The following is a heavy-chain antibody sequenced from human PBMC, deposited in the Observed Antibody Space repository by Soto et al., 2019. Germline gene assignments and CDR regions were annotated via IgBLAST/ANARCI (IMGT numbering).Heavy chain of an antibody. J-gene: IGHJ6*02. CDR3: AKTRRGYDMFFYGLDV. CDR1: GFRFSDYG. D-gene: IGHD5-12*01. CDR2: ISNDGSKE. V-gene: IGHV3-30*18. Sequence: QVHLVESGGGVVQPGRSLRLACAVSGFRFSDYGMHWVRQAPGKGLEWVAVISNDGSKEYYGDSVQGRFTISRDDSKSTVCVQMDSLKPEDTAVYYCAKTRRGYDMFFYGLDVWGQGTTVTVSS.